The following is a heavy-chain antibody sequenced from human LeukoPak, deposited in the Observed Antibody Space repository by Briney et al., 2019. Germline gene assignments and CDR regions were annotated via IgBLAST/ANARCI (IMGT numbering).Heavy chain of an antibody. V-gene: IGHV3-53*01. J-gene: IGHJ6*02. CDR3: ARVGSGSPNYYYGMDV. Sequence: PGGSLRLSCAASGFTFSSNYMSWVRQAPGKGLEWVSVIYSGGSTYYADSVKGRFTISRDNSKNTLYLQMNSLRAEDTAVYYCARVGSGSPNYYYGMDVWGQGTTVTVSS. CDR1: GFTFSSNY. D-gene: IGHD3-10*01. CDR2: IYSGGST.